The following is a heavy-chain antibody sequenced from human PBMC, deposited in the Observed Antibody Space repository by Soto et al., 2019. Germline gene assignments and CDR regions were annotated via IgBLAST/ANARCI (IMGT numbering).Heavy chain of an antibody. D-gene: IGHD3-10*01. Sequence: SETLSLTCTVSGGSMNSYYWSWIRQPPGKGLEWIGYIHHSGSTKHNPSLKSRVDISLETSKRQFSLRLTSVTAADTATYYCAMMGNHSGSIPFGYWGQGTLVTVSA. J-gene: IGHJ4*02. CDR1: GGSMNSYY. CDR2: IHHSGST. CDR3: AMMGNHSGSIPFGY. V-gene: IGHV4-59*01.